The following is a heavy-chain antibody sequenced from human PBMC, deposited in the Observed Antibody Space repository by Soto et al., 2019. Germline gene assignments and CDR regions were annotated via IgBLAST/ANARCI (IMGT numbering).Heavy chain of an antibody. CDR3: ARGTRSWLRWGYYYGMDV. Sequence: EVQLVESGGGLVQPGGSLRLSCAASGFTFSSYWMSWVRQAPGKGLEWVANIKQDGSEKYYVDSVKGRFTISRDNAKNSLYLQMNSLRAEDTAVYYCARGTRSWLRWGYYYGMDVWGQGTTVTVSS. V-gene: IGHV3-7*05. D-gene: IGHD5-12*01. CDR1: GFTFSSYW. J-gene: IGHJ6*02. CDR2: IKQDGSEK.